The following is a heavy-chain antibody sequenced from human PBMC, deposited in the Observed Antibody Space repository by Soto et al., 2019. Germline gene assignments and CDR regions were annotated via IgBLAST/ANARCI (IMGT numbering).Heavy chain of an antibody. D-gene: IGHD3-10*01. CDR2: INAGNGNT. V-gene: IGHV1-3*05. Sequence: QVQLVQSGAEEKKPGASVKVSCKASGYTFTSYAMHWVRQAPGQRREWMGWINAGNGNTKYSQKFQGRVTITRDTSASTAYMELSSLRSEDTAVYYCASRIGGKWYFDLWGRGTLVTVSS. CDR1: GYTFTSYA. J-gene: IGHJ2*01. CDR3: ASRIGGKWYFDL.